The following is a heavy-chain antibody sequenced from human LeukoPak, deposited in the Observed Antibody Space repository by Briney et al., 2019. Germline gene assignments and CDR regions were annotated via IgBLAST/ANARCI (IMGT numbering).Heavy chain of an antibody. CDR1: GHTFTTYD. D-gene: IGHD1-26*01. CDR3: ARLSRYSGSYSWFDP. Sequence: ASVRVSCKASGHTFTTYDINWVRQATGQGLEWMGWINPNSGNTGYAQKFQGRVTMTRNTSINTAYMELSSLRSEDTAVYYCARLSRYSGSYSWFDPWGQGTLVTVSS. J-gene: IGHJ5*02. V-gene: IGHV1-8*01. CDR2: INPNSGNT.